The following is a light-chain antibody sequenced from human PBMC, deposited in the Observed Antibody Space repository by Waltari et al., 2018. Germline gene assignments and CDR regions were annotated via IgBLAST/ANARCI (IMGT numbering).Light chain of an antibody. CDR2: WAS. V-gene: IGKV4-1*01. CDR3: HQYYATPWT. Sequence: DIVMTQSPDSLAVSLGERATINCKSSQSVLYSPNSKNYLAWYQQKPGQPPKLLISWASTRGSRVPDRFSGSGSGTDFTLTISSLQAEDVAVYYCHQYYATPWTFGQGTKLEIK. J-gene: IGKJ1*01. CDR1: QSVLYSPNSKNY.